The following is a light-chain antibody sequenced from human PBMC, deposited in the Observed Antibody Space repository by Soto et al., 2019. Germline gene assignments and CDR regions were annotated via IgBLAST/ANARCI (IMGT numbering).Light chain of an antibody. CDR3: QQYKSFWT. CDR1: QTITNW. J-gene: IGKJ1*01. CDR2: DAS. V-gene: IGKV1-5*01. Sequence: DIRMTQSPSTLSSSGGDIGTSTGRSSQTITNWLAGYQQKPGKAPRLLIYDASSLESWVPSRFSGSGSGTEFTLTISSLQSEDFATYYCQQYKSFWTFGQGTKVDI.